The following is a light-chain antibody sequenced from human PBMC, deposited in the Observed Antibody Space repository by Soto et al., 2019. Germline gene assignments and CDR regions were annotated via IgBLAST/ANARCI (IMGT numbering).Light chain of an antibody. V-gene: IGLV1-44*01. CDR1: SSNIGSNT. J-gene: IGLJ2*01. CDR3: AAWDDSLHGVV. CDR2: SNN. Sequence: QSVLTQPPSASGTPGQRVTISCSGSSSNIGSNTVNWYQQLPGTAPKLLIDSNNQRPSGVPDRFSVSKSGTSAALDSSGLQSEDEADYYCAAWDDSLHGVVFGGGTKLTVL.